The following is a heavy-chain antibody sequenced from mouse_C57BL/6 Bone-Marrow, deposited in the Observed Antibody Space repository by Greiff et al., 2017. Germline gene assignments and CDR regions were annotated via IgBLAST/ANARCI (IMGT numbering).Heavy chain of an antibody. CDR3: ARILPYGTWFAY. CDR1: GYTFTSYW. J-gene: IGHJ3*01. CDR2: IHPNSGST. Sequence: QVQLQQPGAELVKPGASVKLSCKASGYTFTSYWMHWVKQRPGQGLEWIGMIHPNSGSTNYNEKFKSKATLTVDKSSSTAYMQLSSLTSEDSAVYYCARILPYGTWFAYWGQGTLVTVSA. D-gene: IGHD2-1*01. V-gene: IGHV1-64*01.